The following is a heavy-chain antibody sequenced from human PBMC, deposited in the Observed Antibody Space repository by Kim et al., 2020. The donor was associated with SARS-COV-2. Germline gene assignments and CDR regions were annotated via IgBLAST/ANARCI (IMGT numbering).Heavy chain of an antibody. Sequence: SVKVSCKASGGTFSSYAISWVRQAPGQGLEWMGGIIPIFGTANYAQKFQGRVTITADESTSTAYMELSSLRSEDTAVYYCARDRRGYCSSTSCYDGMDVWGQGTTVTVSS. D-gene: IGHD2-2*01. CDR2: IIPIFGTA. V-gene: IGHV1-69*13. CDR3: ARDRRGYCSSTSCYDGMDV. J-gene: IGHJ6*02. CDR1: GGTFSSYA.